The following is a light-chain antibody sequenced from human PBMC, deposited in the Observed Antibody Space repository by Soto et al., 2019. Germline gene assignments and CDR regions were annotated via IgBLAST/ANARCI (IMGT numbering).Light chain of an antibody. CDR2: GAS. CDR3: QQYGSSWT. V-gene: IGKV3-20*01. CDR1: QSVSSN. Sequence: PEESAPLSFSASQSVSSNVAWYQQKPGQAPRLLIYGASSRATGIPDRFSGSGSGTDFTLTISRLEPEDFAVYYRQQYGSSWTFGQGTKVDIK. J-gene: IGKJ1*01.